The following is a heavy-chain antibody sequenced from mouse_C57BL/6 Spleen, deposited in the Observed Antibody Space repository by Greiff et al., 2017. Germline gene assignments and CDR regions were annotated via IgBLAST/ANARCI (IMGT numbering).Heavy chain of an antibody. CDR2: IDPSDSYT. D-gene: IGHD2-3*01. V-gene: IGHV1-59*01. Sequence: QVQLQQPGAELVRPGTSVKLSCKASGYTFTSYWMHWVKQRPGQGLEWIGEIDPSDSYTNYNQKFKGKATLPVDTSSSTAYMQLSSLPAEDSAVYYCTILDGYSPSFDYWGQGTTLTVSS. CDR1: GYTFTSYW. CDR3: TILDGYSPSFDY. J-gene: IGHJ2*01.